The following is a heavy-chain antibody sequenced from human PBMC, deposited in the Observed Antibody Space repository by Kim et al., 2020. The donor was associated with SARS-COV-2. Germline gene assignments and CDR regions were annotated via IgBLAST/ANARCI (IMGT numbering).Heavy chain of an antibody. J-gene: IGHJ3*02. CDR1: GGSIIYYY. V-gene: IGHV4-59*13. CDR2: IYYSGST. Sequence: SETLSLTCTVSGGSIIYYYWSWIRQPPGKGLEWIGYIYYSGSTYYNPSLKSRVTISVDTSTNQFSLRLSSVTAADTAVYYCARGTTSPGKAFDIWGQGTMVTVFS. CDR3: ARGTTSPGKAFDI. D-gene: IGHD4-17*01.